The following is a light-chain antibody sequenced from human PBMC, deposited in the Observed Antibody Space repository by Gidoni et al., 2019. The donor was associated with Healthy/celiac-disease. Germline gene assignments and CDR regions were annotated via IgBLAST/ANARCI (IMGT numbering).Light chain of an antibody. CDR1: SSDVGGYNY. CDR2: AFS. Sequence: QSALTQPASVSGSPGPSITISCTGTSSDVGGYNYVSWYQQHTGKAPNLMIYAFSNRPSGVSNRFSGSKSGNTASLTISGLQAEDEADYYCSSYTSSSTPVVFGGGIKLTVL. CDR3: SSYTSSSTPVV. J-gene: IGLJ2*01. V-gene: IGLV2-14*01.